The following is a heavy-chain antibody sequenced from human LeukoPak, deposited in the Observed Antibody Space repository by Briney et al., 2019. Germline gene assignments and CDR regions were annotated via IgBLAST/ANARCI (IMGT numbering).Heavy chain of an antibody. CDR2: ISYDGSNK. Sequence: GGSLRLFCAASGFTFSSYAMHWVRQSPGKGLEWVAVISYDGSNKYYADSVKGRFTISRDNSKNTLYLQMNSLRAEDTAVYYCARDLLLWFGELSDIDYWGQGTLVTVSS. CDR3: ARDLLLWFGELSDIDY. J-gene: IGHJ4*02. V-gene: IGHV3-30-3*01. D-gene: IGHD3-10*01. CDR1: GFTFSSYA.